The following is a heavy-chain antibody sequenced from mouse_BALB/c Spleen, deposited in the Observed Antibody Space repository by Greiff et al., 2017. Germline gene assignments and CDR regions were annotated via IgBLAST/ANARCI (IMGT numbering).Heavy chain of an antibody. Sequence: EVQLVESGGGLVQPGGSRKLSCAASGFTFSSFGMHWVRQAPEKGLEWVAYISSGGGSTYYPDTVKGRFTISRDNAKNTLYLQMSSLKSEDTAMYYCARHGAGYYWGQGTTLTVSS. CDR3: ARHGAGYY. CDR2: ISSGGGST. J-gene: IGHJ2*01. CDR1: GFTFSSFG. D-gene: IGHD3-3*01. V-gene: IGHV5-12-1*01.